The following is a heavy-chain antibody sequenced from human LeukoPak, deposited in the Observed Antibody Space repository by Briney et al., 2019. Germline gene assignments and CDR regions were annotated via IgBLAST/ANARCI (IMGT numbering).Heavy chain of an antibody. CDR3: ARGLINRSGWYVHYRIFDY. CDR1: GYTFTSYD. J-gene: IGHJ4*02. D-gene: IGHD6-19*01. V-gene: IGHV1-8*01. CDR2: MNPNSGNT. Sequence: ASVKVSRKASGYTFTSYDISWVRQATGQGLEWMGWMNPNSGNTGYAQKFQGRVTMTRNTSISTAYMELSSLRSEDTAVYYCARGLINRSGWYVHYRIFDYWGQGTLVTVSS.